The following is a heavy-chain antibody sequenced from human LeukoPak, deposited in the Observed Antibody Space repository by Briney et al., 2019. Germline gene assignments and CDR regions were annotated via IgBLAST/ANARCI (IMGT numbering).Heavy chain of an antibody. V-gene: IGHV4-34*01. J-gene: IGHJ4*02. CDR3: ARELESR. CDR2: MTHNSST. CDR1: GGSFSGYY. Sequence: PSETLSLTCAVYGGSFSGYYLTWMPQSPRKGLEWVGRMTHNSSTNYNPSLKSRVSISVDTSRNQFSLKLRSVTAADTAVYYCARELESRWGQGTLVTVSS. D-gene: IGHD1-1*01.